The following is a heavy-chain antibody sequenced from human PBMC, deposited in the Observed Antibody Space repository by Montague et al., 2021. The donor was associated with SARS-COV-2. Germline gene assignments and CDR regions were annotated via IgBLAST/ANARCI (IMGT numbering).Heavy chain of an antibody. CDR1: GDSINNSRHH. Sequence: SETLSLTCSVSGDSINNSRHHWGWIRQPSGKGLEWIGTIYYSGSAYYNPSLKSRVTISVDTSKDQFSLKLNSVTATDTAVYYCARLESTRGVIIRGAFHIWGQGTKVTVSS. J-gene: IGHJ3*02. CDR3: ARLESTRGVIIRGAFHI. CDR2: IYYSGSA. V-gene: IGHV4-39*01. D-gene: IGHD3-10*01.